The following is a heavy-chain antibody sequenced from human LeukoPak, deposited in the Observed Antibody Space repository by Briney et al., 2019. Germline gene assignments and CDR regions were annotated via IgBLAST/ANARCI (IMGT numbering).Heavy chain of an antibody. CDR3: TPDCSGGSCPFGN. V-gene: IGHV3-49*04. Sequence: GGSLRLSCAASGFTFSSYSMSWVRQAPGKGLEWVGFIRSKGYGGTSEYAASVKGRFTISRDDSKSNAYLQMNSLKTEDTAVYYCTPDCSGGSCPFGNWGQGTLVTVSS. J-gene: IGHJ4*02. CDR1: GFTFSSYS. D-gene: IGHD2-15*01. CDR2: IRSKGYGGTS.